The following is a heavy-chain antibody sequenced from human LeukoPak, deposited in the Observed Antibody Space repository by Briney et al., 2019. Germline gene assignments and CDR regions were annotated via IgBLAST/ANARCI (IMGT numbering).Heavy chain of an antibody. D-gene: IGHD3-10*01. V-gene: IGHV3-30*18. Sequence: GGSLRLSCAASGFTFSSYGMHWVRQAPGKGLEWVAVISYDGSNTYYADSVKGRFTISRDNSMNMLYLQMNSLRAEDTAVYYCAKPYYYGSRSYMDYWGQGTLVTVSS. CDR2: ISYDGSNT. CDR3: AKPYYYGSRSYMDY. CDR1: GFTFSSYG. J-gene: IGHJ4*02.